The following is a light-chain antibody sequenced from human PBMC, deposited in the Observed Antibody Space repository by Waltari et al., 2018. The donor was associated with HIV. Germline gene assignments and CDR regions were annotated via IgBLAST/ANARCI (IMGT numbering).Light chain of an antibody. CDR3: CSYAGRSTPVV. CDR1: SSDVGSYNL. Sequence: QSALTQPASVSGSPEQSITISCTGTSSDVGSYNLVSWSKQHPGKAPKLMIYAVIKRPSGVSNRVSGFESGNTASRTSSGRQAEDEADYYCCSYAGRSTPVVFGGGTKLTVL. J-gene: IGLJ2*01. CDR2: AVI. V-gene: IGLV2-23*02.